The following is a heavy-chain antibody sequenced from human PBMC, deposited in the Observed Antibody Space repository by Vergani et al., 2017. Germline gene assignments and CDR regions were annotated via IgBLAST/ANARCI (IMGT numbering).Heavy chain of an antibody. Sequence: QVQLVESGGGLVKPGGSLRLSCAASGFTFSDYYMSWIRQAPGKGLEWVSYISSSSSYTNYADSVKGRFTISRDNAKNSLYLQMNRLRAEDTAVYYCARGRRGIAAALNXFDPWGQGTLVTVSS. J-gene: IGHJ5*02. D-gene: IGHD6-13*01. CDR3: ARGRRGIAAALNXFDP. V-gene: IGHV3-11*05. CDR1: GFTFSDYY. CDR2: ISSSSSYT.